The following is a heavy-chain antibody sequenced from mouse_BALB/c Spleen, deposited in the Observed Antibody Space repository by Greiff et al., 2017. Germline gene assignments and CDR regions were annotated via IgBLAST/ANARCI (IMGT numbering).Heavy chain of an antibody. J-gene: IGHJ3*01. CDR1: GYTFTDYE. CDR2: IDPETGGT. Sequence: VQLQQSGAELVRPGASVTLSCKASGYTFTDYEMHWVKQTPVHGLEWIGAIDPETGGTAYDQKFKGKATLTADKSSSTANMELRSLTSEDSAVYYCTKEGDGYPAWFAYWGQGTLVTVSA. V-gene: IGHV1-15*01. CDR3: TKEGDGYPAWFAY. D-gene: IGHD2-3*01.